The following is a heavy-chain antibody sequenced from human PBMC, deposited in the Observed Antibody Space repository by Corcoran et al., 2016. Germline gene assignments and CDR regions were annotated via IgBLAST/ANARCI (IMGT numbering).Heavy chain of an antibody. CDR1: GYSISSGYY. V-gene: IGHV4-38-2*02. D-gene: IGHD3-22*01. J-gene: IGHJ4*02. CDR2: IYHSGST. CDR3: ARNYYDSSGYHYYFDY. Sequence: QVQLQESGPGLVKPSETLSLTCTVSGYSISSGYYWGWIRQPPGKGLEWIGSIYHSGSTYYNPSLKSRVTISVDTSKNQFSLKLSSVTAADTAGYYCARNYYDSSGYHYYFDYWGQGTLVTVSS.